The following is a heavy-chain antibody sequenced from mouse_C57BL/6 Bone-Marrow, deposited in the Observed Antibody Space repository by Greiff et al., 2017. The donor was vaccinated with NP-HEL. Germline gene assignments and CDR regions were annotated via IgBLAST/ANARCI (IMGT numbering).Heavy chain of an antibody. CDR2: IYPRSGNT. D-gene: IGHD1-1*01. Sequence: QVQLKQSGAELARPGASVKLSCKASGYTFTSYGISWVKQRTGQGLEWIGEIYPRSGNTYYNEKFKGKATLTADKSSSTAYMELRSLTSEDSAVYFCARIYYYGRGAYWGQGTLVTVSA. CDR1: GYTFTSYG. CDR3: ARIYYYGRGAY. J-gene: IGHJ3*01. V-gene: IGHV1-81*01.